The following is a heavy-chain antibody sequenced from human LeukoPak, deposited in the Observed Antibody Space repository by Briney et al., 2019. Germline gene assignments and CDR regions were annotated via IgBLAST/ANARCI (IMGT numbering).Heavy chain of an antibody. J-gene: IGHJ4*02. CDR2: ISYDGSNK. V-gene: IGHV3-30-3*01. CDR3: ARVDVVVVAATRYPIDY. D-gene: IGHD2-15*01. CDR1: GFTFSSYA. Sequence: GGSLRLSCAASGFTFSSYAMHWVRQAPGKGLEWVAVISYDGSNKYYADSVKGRFTISRDNSKNTLYLQMNSLRAEDTAVYYCARVDVVVVAATRYPIDYWGQGILVTVSS.